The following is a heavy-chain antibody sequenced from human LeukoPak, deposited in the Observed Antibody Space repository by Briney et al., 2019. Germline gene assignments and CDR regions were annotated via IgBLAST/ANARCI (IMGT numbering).Heavy chain of an antibody. J-gene: IGHJ6*03. D-gene: IGHD6-19*01. Sequence: GGSLRLSCAASGFTFSDYYMSWIRQAPGKGLEWVSYISSSGSTIYYADSVRGRFTISRDNSMNTLSLHMNSLRAEDTAIYYCARGHNSGSYYYMDVWGKGTTVTVSS. CDR2: ISSSGSTI. V-gene: IGHV3-11*01. CDR1: GFTFSDYY. CDR3: ARGHNSGSYYYMDV.